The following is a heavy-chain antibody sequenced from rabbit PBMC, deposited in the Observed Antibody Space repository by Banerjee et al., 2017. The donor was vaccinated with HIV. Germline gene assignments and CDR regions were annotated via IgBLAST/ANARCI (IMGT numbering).Heavy chain of an antibody. J-gene: IGHJ4*01. Sequence: QSLEESGGDLVQPGASLTLTCTASGLDFSSSYYMCWVRQAPGKGLERIACMYVGGSGTTCYASWAKGRFTISKTSSTWVTLQRTSRTAADTATCFCARAPRYGGNTVYGGGGYGRFDLWGQGTLVTVS. CDR2: MYVGGSGTT. V-gene: IGHV1S40*01. CDR3: ARAPRYGGNTVYGGGGYGRFDL. D-gene: IGHD8-1*01. CDR1: GLDFSSSYY.